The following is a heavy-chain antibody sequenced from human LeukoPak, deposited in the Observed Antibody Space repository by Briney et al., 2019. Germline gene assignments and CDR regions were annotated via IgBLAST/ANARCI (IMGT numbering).Heavy chain of an antibody. CDR1: GFTFSNYW. Sequence: TGGSLRLSCAASGFTFSNYWMHWVRQAPGKGLVWVSRIKSDGSGTRYADSVKGRFTISRDNAKNSLYLQMDSLGPEDTAVYYCASHYDILTGYAYWGQGTLVTVSS. V-gene: IGHV3-74*01. CDR3: ASHYDILTGYAY. D-gene: IGHD3-9*01. J-gene: IGHJ4*02. CDR2: IKSDGSGT.